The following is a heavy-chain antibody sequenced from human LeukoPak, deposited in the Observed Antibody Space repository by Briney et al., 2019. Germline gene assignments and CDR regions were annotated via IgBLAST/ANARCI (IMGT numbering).Heavy chain of an antibody. CDR1: GFIFGDFY. J-gene: IGHJ4*02. Sequence: GGSLRLSCVGSGFIFGDFYMNWIRQAPGKGLEWISFITSSGDSIYYADSVKGRFTVFRDNAKNSLYLQMNSLRAEDTAVYFCARDPEYSDKWGQGTPVSVSS. D-gene: IGHD1-1*01. V-gene: IGHV3-11*01. CDR3: ARDPEYSDK. CDR2: ITSSGDSI.